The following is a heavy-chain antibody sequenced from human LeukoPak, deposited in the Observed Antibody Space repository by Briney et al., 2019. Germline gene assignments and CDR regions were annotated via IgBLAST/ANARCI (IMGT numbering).Heavy chain of an antibody. J-gene: IGHJ6*03. CDR1: GFTISSYT. CDR2: ISSSSAYI. CDR3: ARDPLGDYGDYRYYYYYYYMDV. Sequence: KPGGSLRLSCAASGFTISSYTMNWVRQAPGKGLEWVSSISSSSAYIYYADSVKGRFTISRDNAKNSLYLQMNSLRAEDTAVYYCARDPLGDYGDYRYYYYYYYMDVWGKGTTVTISS. V-gene: IGHV3-21*01. D-gene: IGHD4-17*01.